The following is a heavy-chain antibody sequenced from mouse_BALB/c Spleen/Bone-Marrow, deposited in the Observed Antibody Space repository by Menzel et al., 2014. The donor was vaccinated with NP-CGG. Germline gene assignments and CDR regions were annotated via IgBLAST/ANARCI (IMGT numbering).Heavy chain of an antibody. CDR1: GYTFTSYW. J-gene: IGHJ2*01. CDR2: INPSNGRT. V-gene: IGHV1S81*02. D-gene: IGHD1-1*01. CDR3: ARRTTTVVATDY. Sequence: VQLQQSGAELVKPGASVKLSCKASGYTFTSYWMHWVKQRPGQGLEWIGEINPSNGRTNYNEKFKSKATLTADKSSSTAYMQLSSLTSEDSAVYYCARRTTTVVATDYWGHGTTLTVSS.